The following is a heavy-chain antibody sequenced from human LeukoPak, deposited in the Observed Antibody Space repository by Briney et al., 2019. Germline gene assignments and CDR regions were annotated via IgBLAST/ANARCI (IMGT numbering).Heavy chain of an antibody. V-gene: IGHV1-2*02. D-gene: IGHD6-13*01. J-gene: IGHJ3*02. CDR2: NNLKSGGI. Sequence: ASVNVSCKASGYTFTDYYIHWVRQAPGQGLEWMGWNNLKSGGINYAQKFEDRVTMTRDTSISTAYMELSSLRSDDTAAYYCARDEAASGTNAFDIWGQGTMVTVSS. CDR3: ARDEAASGTNAFDI. CDR1: GYTFTDYY.